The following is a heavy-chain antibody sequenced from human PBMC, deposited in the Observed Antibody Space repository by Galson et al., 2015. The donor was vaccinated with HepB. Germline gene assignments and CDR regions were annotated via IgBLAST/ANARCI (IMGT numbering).Heavy chain of an antibody. D-gene: IGHD2-2*02. V-gene: IGHV3-33*01. CDR3: ARDRPHCSSTSCYKGGGHPFDY. Sequence: SLRLSCAASGFTFSSYGMHWVRQAPGKGLEWVAVIWYDGSNKYYADSVKGRFAISRDNSKNTLYLQMNSLRAEDTAVYYCARDRPHCSSTSCYKGGGHPFDYWGQGTLVTVSS. J-gene: IGHJ4*02. CDR1: GFTFSSYG. CDR2: IWYDGSNK.